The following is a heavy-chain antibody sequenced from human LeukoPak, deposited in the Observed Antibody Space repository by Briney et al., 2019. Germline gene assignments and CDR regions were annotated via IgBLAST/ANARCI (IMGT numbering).Heavy chain of an antibody. CDR3: ARVAAAAGIINWFDP. J-gene: IGHJ5*02. CDR1: GGSISSYY. D-gene: IGHD6-13*01. CDR2: IYYSGST. V-gene: IGHV4-59*01. Sequence: PSETLSLTCTVSGGSISSYYWSWIRQPPGKGLEWIGYIYYSGSTNYNLSLKSRVTISVDTSKNQFSLKLSSVTAADTAVYYCARVAAAAGIINWFDPWGQGTLVTVSS.